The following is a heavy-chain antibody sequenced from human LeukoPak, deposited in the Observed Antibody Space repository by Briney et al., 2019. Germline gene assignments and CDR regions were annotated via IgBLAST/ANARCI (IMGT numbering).Heavy chain of an antibody. CDR2: ISAYNGNT. Sequence: ASVTVSCKASGYTFTSYGISWVRQAPGQGLEWMGWISAYNGNTNYAQKLQGRVTMTTDTSTSTAYMELSSLRSEDTAVYYCARVPAEGYYGSGSYYNQVDYWGQGTLVTVSS. V-gene: IGHV1-18*01. D-gene: IGHD3-10*01. J-gene: IGHJ4*02. CDR3: ARVPAEGYYGSGSYYNQVDY. CDR1: GYTFTSYG.